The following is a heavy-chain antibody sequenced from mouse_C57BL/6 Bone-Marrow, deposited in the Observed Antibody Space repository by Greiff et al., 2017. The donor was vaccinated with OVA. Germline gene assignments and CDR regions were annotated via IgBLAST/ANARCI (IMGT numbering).Heavy chain of an antibody. CDR2: IDTSGSYT. D-gene: IGHD1-1*01. Sequence: VQLQQPGAELVKPGASVKLSCKASGFTFTSYGMQWVRQSPGQGLEWIGEIDTSGSYTNYNHTVKGKATFTVDTYSSTAYMQLSSLTSDDSAVYYCAKRNYYGSSYGYFDVWGTGTTVTVSS. CDR1: GFTFTSYG. J-gene: IGHJ1*03. V-gene: IGHV1-50*01. CDR3: AKRNYYGSSYGYFDV.